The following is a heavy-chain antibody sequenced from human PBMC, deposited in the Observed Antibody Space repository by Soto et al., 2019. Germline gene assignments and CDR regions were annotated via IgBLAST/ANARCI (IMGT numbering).Heavy chain of an antibody. CDR2: IRSNGVGT. Sequence: ESGGGLAQPGGSLRPSCAASGFTLSGYAMDWVRQAPGKGLEYVSGIRSNGVGTYYANSVQGRFTISRDNSKNTVYLQMGSLRPEDMAVYYCARRARPDFYYMDVWGKGTTVTVS. CDR1: GFTLSGYA. CDR3: ARRARPDFYYMDV. D-gene: IGHD6-6*01. V-gene: IGHV3-64*01. J-gene: IGHJ6*03.